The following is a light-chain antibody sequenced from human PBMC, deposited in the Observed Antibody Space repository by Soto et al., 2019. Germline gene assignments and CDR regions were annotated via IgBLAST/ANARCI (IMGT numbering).Light chain of an antibody. J-gene: IGKJ1*01. CDR1: QSINSY. Sequence: IQMTQSPSSLSASVGDRVSITCRASQSINSYLNWYQQKPGKAPNLLIYAASNLQSGVPSRFSGSGSGTDFTLTISSLQPEDFATYYCQHSYSTLRAFGQGTKVDIK. CDR2: AAS. CDR3: QHSYSTLRA. V-gene: IGKV1-39*01.